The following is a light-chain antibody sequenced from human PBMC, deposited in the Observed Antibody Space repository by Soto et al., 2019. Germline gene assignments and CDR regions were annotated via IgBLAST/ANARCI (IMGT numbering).Light chain of an antibody. CDR1: QSVDSIF. J-gene: IGKJ1*01. V-gene: IGKV3-20*01. CDR3: QLYHTSPRP. CDR2: GAS. Sequence: EVVLTQSPGTLSLSPGERATLSCKASQSVDSIFLAWYQQKHGRSPRLLIYGASSRATGIPDRFSGSGSGTDVTLTISRLEPEDFAVYYCQLYHTSPRPFGHGTKVEFK.